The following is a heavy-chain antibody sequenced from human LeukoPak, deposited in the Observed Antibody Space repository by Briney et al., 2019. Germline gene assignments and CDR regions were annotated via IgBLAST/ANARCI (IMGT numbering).Heavy chain of an antibody. V-gene: IGHV4-59*01. CDR2: IYYSVST. CDR1: GGSISSSY. J-gene: IGHJ4*02. Sequence: SETLSLTCTVSGGSISSSYWNWIRQPPGEGLEWIGYIYYSVSTNYNPSLKSRVTISLDTSKNQFSLKLNSVTAADTAVYYCANYYYDSSGSFDYRGQGTLVTVSS. D-gene: IGHD3-22*01. CDR3: ANYYYDSSGSFDY.